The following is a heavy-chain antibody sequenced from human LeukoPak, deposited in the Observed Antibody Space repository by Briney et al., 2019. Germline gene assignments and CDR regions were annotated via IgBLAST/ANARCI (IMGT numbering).Heavy chain of an antibody. CDR3: ATASITIFGVVIAKLDY. V-gene: IGHV1-69*04. Sequence: GASVKVSCKASGGTFSSYAISWVRQAPGQGLEWMGRIIPILGIANYAQKFQGRVTITADKSTSTAYMELSSLRSEDTAVYYCATASITIFGVVIAKLDYWGQGTLVTVSS. CDR1: GGTFSSYA. D-gene: IGHD3-3*01. CDR2: IIPILGIA. J-gene: IGHJ4*02.